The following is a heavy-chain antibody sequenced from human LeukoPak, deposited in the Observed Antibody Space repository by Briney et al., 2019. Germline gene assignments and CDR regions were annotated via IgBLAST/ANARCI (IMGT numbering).Heavy chain of an antibody. CDR3: AKDRGIAAADLDY. D-gene: IGHD6-13*01. Sequence: GGSLRLSCAASGFTFSNYGMHWVRQAPGKGLEWVAVISYDGSNKYYADSVKGRFTISRDNSKNTLYLQMSSLKPEDTAMYYCAKDRGIAAADLDYWGQGTLVTVSS. CDR2: ISYDGSNK. J-gene: IGHJ4*02. V-gene: IGHV3-30*18. CDR1: GFTFSNYG.